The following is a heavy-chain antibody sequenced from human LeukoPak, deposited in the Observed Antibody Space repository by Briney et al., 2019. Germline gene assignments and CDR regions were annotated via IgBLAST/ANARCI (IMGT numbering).Heavy chain of an antibody. Sequence: PSETLSLTCTVSGGSISSYYWSWIRQPAGKGLEWIGRIYTSGSTNYNPSLKSRVTMSVDTSKNQFSLKLSSVTAADTAVYYCARDAPYSSGWSRSDAFDIWGQGTMVTVSS. V-gene: IGHV4-4*07. CDR2: IYTSGST. D-gene: IGHD6-19*01. CDR1: GGSISSYY. CDR3: ARDAPYSSGWSRSDAFDI. J-gene: IGHJ3*02.